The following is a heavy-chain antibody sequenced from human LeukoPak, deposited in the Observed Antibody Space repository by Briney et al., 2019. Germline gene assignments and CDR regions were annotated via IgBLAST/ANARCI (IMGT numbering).Heavy chain of an antibody. D-gene: IGHD4-17*01. CDR1: GYTFTSYA. Sequence: GASVKVSCKASGYTFTSYAMNWVRQAPGQGLEWMGWINTNTGNPTYAQGFTGRFVFSLDTSVSTAYLQISSLKAEDTAVYYCARVSTVSAMYYYGMDVWGQGTTVTVSS. CDR2: INTNTGNP. V-gene: IGHV7-4-1*02. J-gene: IGHJ6*02. CDR3: ARVSTVSAMYYYGMDV.